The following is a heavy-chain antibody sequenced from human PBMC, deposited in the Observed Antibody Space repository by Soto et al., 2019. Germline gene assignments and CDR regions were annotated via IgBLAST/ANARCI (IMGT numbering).Heavy chain of an antibody. Sequence: QVQLVQSGAEEKKPGASVKVSCKASGYTFTGYAMHWVRQAPGQRLEWMGWINAGNGNTKYSQMFQGRVTITRDTSASAAYMELSSLSSEDTAVYYCARAVAVPADFDYWGQGTLVTVSS. CDR2: INAGNGNT. D-gene: IGHD5-12*01. CDR1: GYTFTGYA. V-gene: IGHV1-3*05. CDR3: ARAVAVPADFDY. J-gene: IGHJ4*02.